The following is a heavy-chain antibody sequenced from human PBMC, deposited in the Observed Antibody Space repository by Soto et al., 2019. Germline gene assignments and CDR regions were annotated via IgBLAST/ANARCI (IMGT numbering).Heavy chain of an antibody. CDR3: ARKRYSSGWYDYYYYYGMDV. Sequence: TLSLTCAVYGGSFSGYYWSWIRQPPGKGLEWIGEINHSGSTNYNPSLKSRVTISVDTSKNQFSLKLSSVTAADTAVYYCARKRYSSGWYDYYYYYGMDVWGQGTTVTVSS. J-gene: IGHJ6*02. CDR2: INHSGST. CDR1: GGSFSGYY. D-gene: IGHD6-19*01. V-gene: IGHV4-34*01.